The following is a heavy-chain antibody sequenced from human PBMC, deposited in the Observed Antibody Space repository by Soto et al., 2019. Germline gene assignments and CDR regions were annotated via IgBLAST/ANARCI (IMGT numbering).Heavy chain of an antibody. CDR2: MSPNSGAT. V-gene: IGHV1-8*01. Sequence: QVQLVQSGAEVTKPGASVKVSCKASGYTFTSYDINWVRQATGQGLEWMGWMSPNSGATGYAQKFQGRVTMTRDTAISTVYMELSNLRSEDTAIYYCARGVDNGVDVWGQGSTVTGSS. J-gene: IGHJ6*02. CDR1: GYTFTSYD. D-gene: IGHD2-8*01. CDR3: ARGVDNGVDV.